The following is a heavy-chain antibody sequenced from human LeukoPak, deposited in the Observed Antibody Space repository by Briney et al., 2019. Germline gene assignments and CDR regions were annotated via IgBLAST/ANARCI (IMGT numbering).Heavy chain of an antibody. CDR2: IYTSGST. D-gene: IGHD3-3*01. J-gene: IGHJ4*02. CDR1: GGSISSGSYY. V-gene: IGHV4-61*02. Sequence: SETQSLTCTVSGGSISSGSYYWSWIRQPAGKGLEWIGRIYTSGSTNYNPSLKSRVTISVDTSKNQFSLKLSSVTAADTAVYYCARVADFWSGYSFDYWGQGTLVTVSS. CDR3: ARVADFWSGYSFDY.